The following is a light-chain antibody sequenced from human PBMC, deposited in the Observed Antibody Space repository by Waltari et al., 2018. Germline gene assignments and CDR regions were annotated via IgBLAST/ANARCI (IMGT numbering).Light chain of an antibody. CDR2: AAS. CDR1: QGLNNY. J-gene: IGKJ1*01. V-gene: IGKV1-27*01. CDR3: QKYNTAPWT. Sequence: DNHITQSPSSLPASVGDRVTITCRASQGLNNYLAWYQQKPGRVPRVLIYAASTLQSGVPSRFSGSGSGTEFTLVISSLQPEDVATYYCQKYNTAPWTFGQGTKVEI.